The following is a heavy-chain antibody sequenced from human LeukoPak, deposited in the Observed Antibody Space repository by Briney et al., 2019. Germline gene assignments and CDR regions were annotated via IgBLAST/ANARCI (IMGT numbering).Heavy chain of an antibody. CDR1: GFTFITCA. CDR2: ISYDGSNK. Sequence: GGSLRLSCAASGFTFITCAMHWVRQAPGKGLEWVAVISYDGSNKYYADSVKGRFTISRDNSKNTLYLQMNSLRAEDTAVYYCAKDSVVVPAAIDQYFDYWGQGTLVTVSS. V-gene: IGHV3-30-3*01. J-gene: IGHJ4*02. D-gene: IGHD2-2*01. CDR3: AKDSVVVPAAIDQYFDY.